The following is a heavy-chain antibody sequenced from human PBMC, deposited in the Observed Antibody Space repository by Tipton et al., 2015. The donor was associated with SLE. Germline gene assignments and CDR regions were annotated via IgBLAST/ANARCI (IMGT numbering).Heavy chain of an antibody. CDR2: IYYSGST. J-gene: IGHJ5*02. D-gene: IGHD3-22*01. Sequence: TLSLTCTVSGGSISSYYWSWIRQPPGKGLEWIGYIYYSGSTNYNPSLKSRVTISVDTSKNQFSLKLSSVTAADTAVYYCARDEIVAVNNWLYPWGHRALVTLST. CDR3: ARDEIVAVNNWLYP. V-gene: IGHV4-59*01. CDR1: GGSISSYY.